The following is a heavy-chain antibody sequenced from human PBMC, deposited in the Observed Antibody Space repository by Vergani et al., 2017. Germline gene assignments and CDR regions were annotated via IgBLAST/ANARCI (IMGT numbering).Heavy chain of an antibody. J-gene: IGHJ3*02. V-gene: IGHV4-31*03. D-gene: IGHD3-22*01. Sequence: QVQLQESGPGLVKPSQTLSLTCTFPGGSISSGGYYWSWIRQHPGKGLEWIGYIYYSGSTYYNPSLKSRVTISVDTSKNQFSLKLSSVTAADTAVYYCARDRDSSGSDAFDIWGQGTMVTVSS. CDR2: IYYSGST. CDR3: ARDRDSSGSDAFDI. CDR1: GGSISSGGYY.